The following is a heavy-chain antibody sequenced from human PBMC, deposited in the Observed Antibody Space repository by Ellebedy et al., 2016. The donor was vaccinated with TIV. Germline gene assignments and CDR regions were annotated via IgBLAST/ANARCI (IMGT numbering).Heavy chain of an antibody. CDR2: IKQDGSEK. V-gene: IGHV3-7*03. Sequence: GGSLRLSCAASGFTFSTYWMTWVRQAPGKGLEWVANIKQDGSEKYYVDSVKGRFTISRDNAKQLLYLEMNSLRVEDTAVYYCARDKGDDNGSKFDYWGQGTLVTVSS. J-gene: IGHJ4*02. D-gene: IGHD5-24*01. CDR1: GFTFSTYW. CDR3: ARDKGDDNGSKFDY.